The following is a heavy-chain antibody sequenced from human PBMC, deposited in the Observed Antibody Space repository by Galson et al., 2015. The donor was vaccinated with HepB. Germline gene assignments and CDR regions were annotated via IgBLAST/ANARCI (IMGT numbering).Heavy chain of an antibody. CDR3: ARARYSGGLL. J-gene: IGHJ4*02. V-gene: IGHV3-48*01. D-gene: IGHD1-26*01. Sequence: SLRLSCAASGLTFSGYNLVWVRQTPEKGLEWVSFIGGSYGTIYYADSVKGRFTISRDNAKNSLYLQMNSLRVEDTAIYYCARARYSGGLLWGQGTLVTVSS. CDR2: IGGSYGTI. CDR1: GLTFSGYN.